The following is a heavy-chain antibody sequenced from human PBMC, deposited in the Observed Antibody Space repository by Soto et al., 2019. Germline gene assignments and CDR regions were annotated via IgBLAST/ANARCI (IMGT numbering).Heavy chain of an antibody. D-gene: IGHD3-10*01. Sequence: QVQLVESGGGVVQPGRSLRLSCGASGFTFSRHNIHWVRQAPGKGLEWVAAVLYDGSNEYYAESVKGRFTISRDNSKNTVYLQMNSLRAEDTAVYYCAKGEFEYSGRFLDYLGVWGKGTTVTVS. CDR1: GFTFSRHN. V-gene: IGHV3-30*18. CDR2: VLYDGSNE. CDR3: AKGEFEYSGRFLDYLGV. J-gene: IGHJ6*03.